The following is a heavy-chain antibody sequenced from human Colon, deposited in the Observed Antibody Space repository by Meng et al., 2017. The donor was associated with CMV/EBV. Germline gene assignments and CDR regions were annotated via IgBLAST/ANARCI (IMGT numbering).Heavy chain of an antibody. CDR2: TYYGSSRSNWYN. Sequence: SQTLSLTCAVSGDSISPNSAAWNWIRLSPTRGLEWLGRTYYGSSRSNWYNDYALSVKSRITISPDASKNQFSLHLNSVTPEDTAVYYCARVLLWFGGRQYYGMDVWGRGTTVTVSS. CDR3: ARVLLWFGGRQYYGMDV. J-gene: IGHJ6*02. CDR1: GDSISPNSAA. V-gene: IGHV6-1*01. D-gene: IGHD3-10*01.